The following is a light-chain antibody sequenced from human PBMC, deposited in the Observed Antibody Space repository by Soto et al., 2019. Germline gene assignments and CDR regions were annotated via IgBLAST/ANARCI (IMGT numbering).Light chain of an antibody. CDR1: SSDVGGYNY. J-gene: IGLJ1*01. Sequence: QSALTQPASVSGSPGQSITISCTGTSSDVGGYNYVSWYQHHPGKAPKLMIYDVGNRPSGVSNRFSGSKSGNTASLTISGLQAEYEADYYCSSYTSSSISYVFGTGTKVTVL. V-gene: IGLV2-14*03. CDR2: DVG. CDR3: SSYTSSSISYV.